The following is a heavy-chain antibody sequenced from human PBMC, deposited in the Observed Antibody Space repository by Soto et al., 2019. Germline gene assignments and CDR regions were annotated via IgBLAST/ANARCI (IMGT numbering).Heavy chain of an antibody. CDR1: GFSFSSYG. CDR3: AGALENPYFYYGLNV. CDR2: TTYDGVIK. V-gene: IGHV3-30*03. J-gene: IGHJ6*02. Sequence: VVSRAVSGAASGFSFSSYGMEWVRLAPGKGLEWVAATTYDGVIKHYVDSVKGRFTISRDNSKNTLYLQMNSLRVEDTATYYCAGALENPYFYYGLNVWGQGTTVTVSS. D-gene: IGHD1-1*01.